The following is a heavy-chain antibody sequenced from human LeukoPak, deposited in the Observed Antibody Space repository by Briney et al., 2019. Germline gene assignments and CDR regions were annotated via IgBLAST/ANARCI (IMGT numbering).Heavy chain of an antibody. CDR3: ARGGFTVTTSRGYFQH. CDR2: INHSGST. J-gene: IGHJ1*01. D-gene: IGHD4-17*01. V-gene: IGHV4-34*01. Sequence: KPSETLSLTCAVYGGSFSGYYWSWIRQPPGKGLEWIGEINHSGSTNYNPSLKSRVTISVGTSKNQFSLKLSSVTAADTAVYYCARGGFTVTTSRGYFQHWGQGTLVTVSS. CDR1: GGSFSGYY.